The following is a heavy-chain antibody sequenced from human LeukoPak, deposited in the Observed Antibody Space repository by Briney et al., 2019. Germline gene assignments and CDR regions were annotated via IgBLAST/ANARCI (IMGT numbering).Heavy chain of an antibody. D-gene: IGHD6-13*01. CDR1: GHIFSDYY. CDR2: IRGDTGDT. CDR3: ARVRGNSCDY. Sequence: ASVKVSCKASGHIFSDYYMHWVRQAPGQGLEWMGWIRGDTGDTDSPQKFQGRVTMTRDTSMNTAYMELSRLTFDDTAMYFCARVRGNSCDYWGQGTLVTVSS. J-gene: IGHJ4*02. V-gene: IGHV1-2*02.